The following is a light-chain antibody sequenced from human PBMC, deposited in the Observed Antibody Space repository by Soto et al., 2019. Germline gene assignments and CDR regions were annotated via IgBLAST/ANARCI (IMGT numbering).Light chain of an antibody. CDR3: QSFDSSLSGWV. CDR1: SSNIGAGYD. V-gene: IGLV1-40*01. CDR2: GNT. J-gene: IGLJ3*02. Sequence: QSVLTQPPSVSGAPGQRVTISCTGGSSNIGAGYDVHWYQQLPGTAPKLLVSGNTNRPSGVPDRFSGSKSGTSASLAITGLQAEDEADYYCQSFDSSLSGWVFGGGTQLTVL.